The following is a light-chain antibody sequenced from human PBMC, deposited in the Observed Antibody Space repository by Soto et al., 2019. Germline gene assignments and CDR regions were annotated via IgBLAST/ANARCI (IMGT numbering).Light chain of an antibody. V-gene: IGKV3-15*01. CDR2: GAS. CDR3: QQYNNWPPT. CDR1: QSVSSD. Sequence: EIVMTQSPATLSVYPGERASLSCRASQSVSSDLAWYQQKPGQAPRLLIYGASTRAIGIPARFSGIGSGTEFTLTISSLQSEDFAVYYCQQYNNWPPTFGQGTRLEIK. J-gene: IGKJ5*01.